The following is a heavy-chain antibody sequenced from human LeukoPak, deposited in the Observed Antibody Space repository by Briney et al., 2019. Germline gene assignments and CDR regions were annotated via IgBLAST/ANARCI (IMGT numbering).Heavy chain of an antibody. D-gene: IGHD6-13*01. CDR2: ISYDGSNK. J-gene: IGHJ6*02. Sequence: GRSLRLSCAASGFTFSSYAMHWVRQAPGKGMEWVAVISYDGSNKYYADSVKGRFTISRDNSKNTLYLQMNSLRAEDTAVYYCARDTGYSSSWYTPNYYYYGMDVWGQGTTVTVSS. V-gene: IGHV3-30*04. CDR1: GFTFSSYA. CDR3: ARDTGYSSSWYTPNYYYYGMDV.